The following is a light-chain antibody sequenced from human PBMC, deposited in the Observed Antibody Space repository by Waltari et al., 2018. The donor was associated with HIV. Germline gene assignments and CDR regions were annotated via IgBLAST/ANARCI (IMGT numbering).Light chain of an antibody. Sequence: QSALTQTASVSGSPGQSVTISCTGTSSDIGGYNYVSWYQQHPGKAPKLIISEVSNRPSGVSDRFSGSKSGNTASLTISGLQAEDEADYYCCSYTSTTAFDVFGTGTRVSVL. CDR2: EVS. J-gene: IGLJ1*01. V-gene: IGLV2-14*01. CDR1: SSDIGGYNY. CDR3: CSYTSTTAFDV.